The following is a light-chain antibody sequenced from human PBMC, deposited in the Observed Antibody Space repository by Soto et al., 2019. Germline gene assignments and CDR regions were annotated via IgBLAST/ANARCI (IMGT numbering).Light chain of an antibody. Sequence: SYELTQPPSVSVAPGKTARITCGGNNIGSKSVHWYQQKPGQAPVLVIYYDSDRPSGIPERFSGSNSGNTATLTISRVEAGDEADYYSQVWDSSSDHQGVFGTGTKLTVL. J-gene: IGLJ1*01. CDR1: NIGSKS. V-gene: IGLV3-21*04. CDR3: QVWDSSSDHQGV. CDR2: YDS.